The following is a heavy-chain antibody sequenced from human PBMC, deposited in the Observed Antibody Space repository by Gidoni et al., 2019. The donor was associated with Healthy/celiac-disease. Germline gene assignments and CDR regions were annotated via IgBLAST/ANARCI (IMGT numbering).Heavy chain of an antibody. D-gene: IGHD6-13*01. CDR2: ISSSSSYI. CDR1: GFTFSSYS. V-gene: IGHV3-21*01. J-gene: IGHJ6*02. Sequence: EVQLVDSGGGLVKPGGSLRLSCAASGFTFSSYSMNWVRQAPGKGLEWVSSISSSSSYIYYADSVKGRFTISRDNAKNSLYLQMNSLRAEDTAVYYCARDYYSSSWYVHYYGMDVWGQGTTVTVSS. CDR3: ARDYYSSSWYVHYYGMDV.